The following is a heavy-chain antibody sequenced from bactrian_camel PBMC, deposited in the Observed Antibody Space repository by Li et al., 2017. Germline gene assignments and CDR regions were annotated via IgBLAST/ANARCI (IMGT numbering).Heavy chain of an antibody. Sequence: DVQLVESGGGLVQPGGSLTLSCSASTSGYTYSTDCMGWFRRAPGKGLEWASYIGSGAGAIYHADSVKGRFTINRDNAKNTVYLQMDSLKPEDTAVYFCARNLYSSSCLWGQGTQVTVS. CDR2: IGSGAGAI. V-gene: IGHV3S35*01. CDR3: ARNLYSSSCL. J-gene: IGHJ4*01. D-gene: IGHD6*01. CDR1: TSGYTYSTDC.